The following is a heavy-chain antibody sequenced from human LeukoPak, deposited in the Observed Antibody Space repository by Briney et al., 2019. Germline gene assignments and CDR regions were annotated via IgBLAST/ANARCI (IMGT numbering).Heavy chain of an antibody. V-gene: IGHV3-23*01. CDR2: ISGSGGST. Sequence: GGSLRLSCAASGFTFSSYAMSWVRQAPGKGLEWVSAISGSGGSTYYADSVKDRFIISRDISKNTMYLQMNSLRAEDTAVYYCARGSISWYYFDYWGQGTLVTVSS. D-gene: IGHD6-13*01. J-gene: IGHJ4*02. CDR3: ARGSISWYYFDY. CDR1: GFTFSSYA.